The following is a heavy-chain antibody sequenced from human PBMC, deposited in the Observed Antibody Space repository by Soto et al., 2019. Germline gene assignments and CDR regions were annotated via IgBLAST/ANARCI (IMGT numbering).Heavy chain of an antibody. CDR2: IYHSGST. CDR1: GYSISSGYY. J-gene: IGHJ4*02. Sequence: SETLSLTCAVSGYSISSGYYWGWIRQPPGKGLEWIGSIYHSGSTYYNPSLKSRVTISVDTSKNKFSLKLSSVTAADTAVYYCARYSYGGNSRLTDYWGQGTLVTVSS. CDR3: ARYSYGGNSRLTDY. V-gene: IGHV4-38-2*01. D-gene: IGHD4-17*01.